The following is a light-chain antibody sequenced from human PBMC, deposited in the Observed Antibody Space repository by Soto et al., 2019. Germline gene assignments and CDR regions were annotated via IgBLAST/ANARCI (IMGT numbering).Light chain of an antibody. J-gene: IGKJ1*01. CDR1: QSISTY. CDR3: QQSYSTPET. V-gene: IGKV1-39*01. Sequence: DIHMTQSPSSLSASVGDRITITCRASQSISTYLNWYQQKPGKAPKLLIFAAISLQSGVPSRFSGRGSGTDFTLTISSLQPEDFATYYCQQSYSTPETFGQGTKVDIK. CDR2: AAI.